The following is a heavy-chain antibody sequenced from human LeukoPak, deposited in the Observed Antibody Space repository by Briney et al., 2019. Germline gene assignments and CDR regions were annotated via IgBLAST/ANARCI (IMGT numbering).Heavy chain of an antibody. CDR1: GGSISSSSYY. CDR3: ARESHVERDDF. CDR2: IYYSGST. J-gene: IGHJ4*02. V-gene: IGHV4-39*02. Sequence: PSETLSLTCTVSGGSISSSSYYWGWIRQPPGKGLEWIGSIYYSGSTYYNPSLKSRVTISVDTSKNQFSPKLSSVTAADTAVYYCARESHVERDDFWGQGTLITVSS. D-gene: IGHD1-1*01.